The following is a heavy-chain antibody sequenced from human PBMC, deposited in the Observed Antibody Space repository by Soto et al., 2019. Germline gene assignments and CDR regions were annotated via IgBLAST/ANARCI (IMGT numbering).Heavy chain of an antibody. CDR2: IYYSGST. J-gene: IGHJ5*02. CDR1: GGSISSSSDY. D-gene: IGHD2-15*01. CDR3: ARGHKDIVVVVAATRNWFDP. V-gene: IGHV4-39*01. Sequence: SETLSLTCTVSGGSISSSSDYWGWIRQPPGKGLEWIGSIYYSGSTYYNTYLKSRISISVDKSKNQFSLKLSSVTAAEKTVYFFARGHKDIVVVVAATRNWFDPWGQGTLVTVSS.